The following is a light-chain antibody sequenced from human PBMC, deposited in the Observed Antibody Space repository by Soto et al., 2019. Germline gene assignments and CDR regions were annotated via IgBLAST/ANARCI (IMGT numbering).Light chain of an antibody. J-gene: IGLJ1*01. CDR3: SSYTNINTRACV. CDR1: SGDVGSYNR. Sequence: QSALTQPASVSGSPGQSITISCTGTSGDVGSYNRVSWYQQHPGKAPKLIIYEVTDRPSGVSNRFSGYKSGNTASLTSSGLQAEDEAEYYCSSYTNINTRACVFGTGTKRTVL. CDR2: EVT. V-gene: IGLV2-14*01.